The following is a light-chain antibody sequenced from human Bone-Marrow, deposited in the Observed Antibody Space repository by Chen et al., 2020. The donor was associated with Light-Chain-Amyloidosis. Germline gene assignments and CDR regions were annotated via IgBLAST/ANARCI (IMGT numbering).Light chain of an antibody. CDR2: DDS. J-gene: IGLJ3*02. CDR1: NIGSTS. V-gene: IGLV3-21*02. CDR3: QVWDRSSDRPV. Sequence: SYVLTQPSSVSVAPGPTATIACGGNNIGSTSVHWYQQTPGQAPLLVVYDDSDRPSGIPERVSGSTSGNTATLTNSRVEAGDEADYYCQVWDRSSDRPVFGGGTKLTVL.